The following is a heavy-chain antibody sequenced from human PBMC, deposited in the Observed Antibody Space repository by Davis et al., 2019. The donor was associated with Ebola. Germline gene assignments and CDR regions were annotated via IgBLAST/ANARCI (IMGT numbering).Heavy chain of an antibody. V-gene: IGHV3-53*01. Sequence: PGGSLRLSCAASGFTVSSNYMSWVRQAPGKGLEWVSVIYSGGSTYYADSVKGRFTISRDNSKNTLYLQMNSLRAEDTAVYYCARGTSSYYDILTGYYSYYGMDVWGQGTTVTVSS. CDR1: GFTVSSNY. CDR2: IYSGGST. CDR3: ARGTSSYYDILTGYYSYYGMDV. D-gene: IGHD3-9*01. J-gene: IGHJ6*02.